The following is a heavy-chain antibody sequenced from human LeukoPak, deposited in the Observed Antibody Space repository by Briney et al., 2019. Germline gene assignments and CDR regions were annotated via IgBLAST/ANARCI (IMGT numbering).Heavy chain of an antibody. CDR2: INHRGST. D-gene: IGHD6-19*01. J-gene: IGHJ4*02. CDR1: GGSFRGHY. V-gene: IGHV4-34*01. Sequence: SETLSLTCAVYGGSFRGHYWTWIRQPPGKGLEWIGEINHRGSTKYNPSLKSRVTISVDTSKNQISLKLSSVTAADTVVYYCARGSEAVAGTWFFDSWGQGTLVTVSS. CDR3: ARGSEAVAGTWFFDS.